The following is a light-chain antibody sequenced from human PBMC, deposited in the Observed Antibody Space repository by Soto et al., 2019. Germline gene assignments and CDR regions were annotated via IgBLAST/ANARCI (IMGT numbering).Light chain of an antibody. CDR3: QQRTDWPMT. J-gene: IGKJ5*01. Sequence: IVLTQSPATLSLSPGEGATLSCRASKSASNYLAWYQQRPGQAPRLLIYGASNRATGIPARFSGSGSGTDFTLTISSLEAEDFAVYYCQQRTDWPMTFGQGTRLEIK. CDR1: KSASNY. V-gene: IGKV3-11*01. CDR2: GAS.